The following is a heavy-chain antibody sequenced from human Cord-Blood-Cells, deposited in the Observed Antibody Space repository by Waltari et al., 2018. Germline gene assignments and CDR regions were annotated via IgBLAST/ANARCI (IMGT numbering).Heavy chain of an antibody. J-gene: IGHJ4*02. CDR3: ARLDYGSGSYYIDY. CDR1: GGSISSYY. V-gene: IGHV4-59*08. Sequence: QVQLQESGPGLVKPSETLSLTCTVSGGSISSYYWSWIRQPPGTGLGWIGYIYYSGSTNYNPSLKSRVTISVDTSKNQFSLKLSSVTAADTAVYYCARLDYGSGSYYIDYWGQGTLVTVSS. CDR2: IYYSGST. D-gene: IGHD3-10*01.